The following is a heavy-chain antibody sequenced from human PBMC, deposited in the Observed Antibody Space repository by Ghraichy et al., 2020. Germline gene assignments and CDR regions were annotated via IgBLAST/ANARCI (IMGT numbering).Heavy chain of an antibody. CDR1: GGSFSGYY. V-gene: IGHV4-34*01. CDR3: ARRVALGPPTMMYP. Sequence: SETLSLTCAVYGGSFSGYYWSWIRQPPGKGLEWIGEINHSGSTNYNPSLKSRVTISVDTSKNQFSLKLSSVTAADTAVYYCARRVALGPPTMMYPWGQGTLVTVSS. D-gene: IGHD3-22*01. J-gene: IGHJ5*02. CDR2: INHSGST.